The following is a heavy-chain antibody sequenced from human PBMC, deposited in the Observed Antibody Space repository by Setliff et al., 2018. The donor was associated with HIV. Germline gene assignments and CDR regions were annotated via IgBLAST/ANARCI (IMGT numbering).Heavy chain of an antibody. V-gene: IGHV1-69*05. J-gene: IGHJ4*02. CDR3: ATSNRDYGDYAFDY. CDR1: GGTFSSYA. CDR2: IIPIFGTA. Sequence: SVKVSCKASGGTFSSYAISWVRQAPGQGLEWIGGIIPIFGTANYAQKFQGRVTITTDESTSTAYMELSRLRSEDTAVYYCATSNRDYGDYAFDYWGQGTLVTVSS. D-gene: IGHD4-17*01.